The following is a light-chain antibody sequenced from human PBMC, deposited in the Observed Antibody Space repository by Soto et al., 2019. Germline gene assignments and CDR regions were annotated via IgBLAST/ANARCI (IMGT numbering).Light chain of an antibody. J-gene: IGKJ5*01. CDR1: QNIRNL. V-gene: IGKV1-5*01. Sequence: IDLTQSPSTLSAAVLDIFTIACRASQNIRNLLAWYQQKPGKAPKPLIYDASTLKTGVPSRFSGSGSGSEFNFTITGLQPDDFATYFCQQYNTYATFGQGTRLEIK. CDR3: QQYNTYAT. CDR2: DAS.